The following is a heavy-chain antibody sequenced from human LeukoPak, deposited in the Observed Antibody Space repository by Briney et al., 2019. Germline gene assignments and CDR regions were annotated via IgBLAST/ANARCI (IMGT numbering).Heavy chain of an antibody. CDR2: IYYSGST. J-gene: IGHJ4*02. Sequence: SETLSLTCTVSGGSISSSSYYWGWIRQPPGKGLEWIGYIYYSGSTNYNPSLKSRVTISVDTSKNQFSLKLSSVTAADTAVYYCARVTGYMIEDYFDSWGQGTLVTVSS. V-gene: IGHV4-61*05. CDR1: GGSISSSSYY. CDR3: ARVTGYMIEDYFDS. D-gene: IGHD3-22*01.